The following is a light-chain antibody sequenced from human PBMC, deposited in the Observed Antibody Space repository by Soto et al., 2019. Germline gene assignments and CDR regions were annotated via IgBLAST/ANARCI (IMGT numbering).Light chain of an antibody. J-gene: IGKJ3*01. Sequence: EIVLTQSPGTLSLSPGERATLSCRASQSVSSSYLAWYQQKPGQAPRLLIYGASSRATVIPDRFSGSGSGTDFTLTISRLEPEDFAVYYCQQYGSSPPFTFGPGTKVDI. CDR3: QQYGSSPPFT. V-gene: IGKV3-20*01. CDR2: GAS. CDR1: QSVSSSY.